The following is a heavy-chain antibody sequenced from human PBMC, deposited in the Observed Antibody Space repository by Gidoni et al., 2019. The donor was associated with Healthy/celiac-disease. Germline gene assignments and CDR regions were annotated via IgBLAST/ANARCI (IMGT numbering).Heavy chain of an antibody. CDR2: ISYDGSNK. CDR3: AREPMVRGVIGVPNWFDP. CDR1: GFTFSSYA. J-gene: IGHJ5*02. Sequence: QVQLVESGGGVVQPGRSLRLSCAASGFTFSSYAMHWVRQAPGKGLEWVAVISYDGSNKYYADSVKGRFTISRDNSKNTLYLQMNSLRAEDTAVYYCAREPMVRGVIGVPNWFDPWGQGTLVTVSS. V-gene: IGHV3-30-3*01. D-gene: IGHD3-10*01.